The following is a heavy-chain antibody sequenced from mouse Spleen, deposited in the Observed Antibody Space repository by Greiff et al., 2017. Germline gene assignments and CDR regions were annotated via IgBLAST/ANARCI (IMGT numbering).Heavy chain of an antibody. CDR2: IYPRSGNT. J-gene: IGHJ2*01. V-gene: IGHV1-81*01. CDR1: GYTFTSYG. Sequence: QVQLQQSGAELARPGASVKLSCKASGYTFTSYGISWVKQRTGQGLEWIGEIYPRSGNTYYNEKFKGKATLTADKSSSTAYMELRSLTSEDSAVYFCARSPTYYGSSYRYFDYWGQGTTLTVSS. D-gene: IGHD1-1*01. CDR3: ARSPTYYGSSYRYFDY.